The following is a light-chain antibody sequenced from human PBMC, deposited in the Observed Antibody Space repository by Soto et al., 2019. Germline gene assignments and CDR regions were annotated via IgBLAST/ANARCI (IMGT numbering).Light chain of an antibody. J-gene: IGLJ3*02. V-gene: IGLV1-40*01. CDR1: SSNTGAGYD. CDR3: QSYDSSLNGWV. CDR2: GNS. Sequence: QSVLTQPPSVSGAPGQRVTISCTGSSSNTGAGYDVHWYQQLPGTAPKLLIYGNSNRPSGVPDRFSGSKSGTSASLGITGLQAEDEGDYYCQSYDSSLNGWVFGGGTKVTVL.